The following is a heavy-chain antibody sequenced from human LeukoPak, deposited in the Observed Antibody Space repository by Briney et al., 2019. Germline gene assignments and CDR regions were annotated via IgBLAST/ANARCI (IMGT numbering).Heavy chain of an antibody. CDR2: ISGSGGST. J-gene: IGHJ4*02. CDR1: GFTFSSYA. Sequence: GGSLRLSCAAPGFTFSSYAMSWVRQAPGKGLEWVSAISGSGGSTYYADYVKGRFTISRDNSKNTLYLQMNSLRAEDTAVYYCAREIAAAVFGNFDYWGQGTLVTVSS. V-gene: IGHV3-23*01. CDR3: AREIAAAVFGNFDY. D-gene: IGHD6-13*01.